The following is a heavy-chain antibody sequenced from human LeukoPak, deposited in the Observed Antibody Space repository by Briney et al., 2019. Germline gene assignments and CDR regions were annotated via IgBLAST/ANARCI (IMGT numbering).Heavy chain of an antibody. D-gene: IGHD3-16*01. CDR3: ARVHDGGYFDY. J-gene: IGHJ4*02. CDR1: GGSISSYY. V-gene: IGHV4-59*01. CDR2: IYYSGST. Sequence: SETLSLTCTVSGGSISSYYWSWLRQPPGKGLEWIGYIYYSGSTNYNPSLKSRVTISVDTSKNPFSLKLSSVTAADTAVYYCARVHDGGYFDYWGQGTLVTVSS.